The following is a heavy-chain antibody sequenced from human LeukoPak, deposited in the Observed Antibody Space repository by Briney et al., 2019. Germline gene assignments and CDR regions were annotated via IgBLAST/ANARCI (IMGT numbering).Heavy chain of an antibody. V-gene: IGHV3-13*01. Sequence: GGSLRLSCAASGFTFSSYDMHWVRQATGKGLEWVSAIGTAGDTYHPGSVKGRFTISRENAKNSLYLQMNSLRAGDTAVYYCAREGRPVYYGSGSYYSGDDAFDIWGQGTMVTVSS. CDR3: AREGRPVYYGSGSYYSGDDAFDI. D-gene: IGHD3-10*01. J-gene: IGHJ3*02. CDR1: GFTFSSYD. CDR2: IGTAGDT.